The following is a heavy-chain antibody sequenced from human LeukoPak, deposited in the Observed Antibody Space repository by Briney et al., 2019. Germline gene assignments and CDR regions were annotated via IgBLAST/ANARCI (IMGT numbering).Heavy chain of an antibody. CDR3: VRGERVYSGYDYVAVAVQFDY. J-gene: IGHJ4*02. D-gene: IGHD5-12*01. CDR2: IYYSGST. V-gene: IGHV4-61*01. Sequence: SETLSLTCTVSGGSVNSGSYYWSWIRQPPGKGLEWIGYIYYSGSTNYNPSLKSRVTISVDTSKNQFSLKLSSVTAADTAVYYCVRGERVYSGYDYVAVAVQFDYWGQGTLVTVSS. CDR1: GGSVNSGSYY.